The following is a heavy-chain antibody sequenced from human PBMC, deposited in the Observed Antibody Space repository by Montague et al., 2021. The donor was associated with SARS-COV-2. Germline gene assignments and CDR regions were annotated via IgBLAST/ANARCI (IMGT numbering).Heavy chain of an antibody. D-gene: IGHD2-21*02. J-gene: IGHJ2*01. CDR3: ARVYIVVVTAMRYFDL. CDR1: GGSISSGGYY. Sequence: TLSLTCTVSGGSISSGGYYWSWIRQHPGKGLEWIGYIYYSGSTYYNPSLKSRVTISVDTSKNQFYLKLSSVTAADTAVYYCARVYIVVVTAMRYFDLWGRGSLVTVSS. V-gene: IGHV4-31*03. CDR2: IYYSGST.